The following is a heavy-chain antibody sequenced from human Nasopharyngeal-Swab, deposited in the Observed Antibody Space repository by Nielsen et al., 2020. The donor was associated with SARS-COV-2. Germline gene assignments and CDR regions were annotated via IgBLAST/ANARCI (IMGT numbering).Heavy chain of an antibody. J-gene: IGHJ4*02. D-gene: IGHD4-17*01. Sequence: SETLSLTCAVSGGPIGAYSWSWIRQPPGKGLEWIGYISHSGSTYNNPSLKSRIIISADRSKNQFSLKLNSVTAADTAVYYCARKAYGDYYGSDFDSWGQGTLVTVSS. CDR3: ARKAYGDYYGSDFDS. CDR1: GGPIGAYS. V-gene: IGHV4-30-2*01. CDR2: ISHSGST.